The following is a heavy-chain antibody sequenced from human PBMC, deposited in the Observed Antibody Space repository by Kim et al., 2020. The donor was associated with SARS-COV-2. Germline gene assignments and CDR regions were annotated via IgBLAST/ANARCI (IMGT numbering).Heavy chain of an antibody. Sequence: GGSLRLSCAASGFTFSSYGMHWVRQAPGKGLEWVAVIWYDGSNKYYADSVKGRFTISRDNSKNTLYLQMNSLRAEDTAVYYCAKDDGELSFLDYWGQGTLVTVSS. V-gene: IGHV3-33*06. CDR1: GFTFSSYG. J-gene: IGHJ4*02. CDR2: IWYDGSNK. D-gene: IGHD3-16*02. CDR3: AKDDGELSFLDY.